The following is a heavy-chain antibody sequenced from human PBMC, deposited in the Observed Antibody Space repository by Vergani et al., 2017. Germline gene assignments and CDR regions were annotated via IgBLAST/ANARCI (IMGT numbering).Heavy chain of an antibody. CDR3: ARTDGYNPYYYYYYMDV. V-gene: IGHV4-61*02. J-gene: IGHJ6*03. Sequence: QVQLQESGPGLVKPSQTLSLTCTVSGGSISSGSYYWSWIRQPAGKGLEWIGRIYTSGSTNYNPSLKSRVTISVDTSKNQFSLKLSSVTAADTAVYYCARTDGYNPYYYYYYMDVWGKGTTVTVSS. D-gene: IGHD5-24*01. CDR2: IYTSGST. CDR1: GGSISSGSYY.